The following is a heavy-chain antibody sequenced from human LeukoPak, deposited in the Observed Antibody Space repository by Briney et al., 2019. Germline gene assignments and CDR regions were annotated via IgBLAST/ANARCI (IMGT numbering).Heavy chain of an antibody. J-gene: IGHJ6*03. CDR2: INPSGGST. Sequence: ASVKVSCKASGYTFTSYYMHWVRQAPGQGLESMGIINPSGGSTSYAQKFQGRVTMTRDTSTSTVYMELSSLRSEDTAVYYCARDLRYYYGSGSYVGNYYYMDVWGKGTTVTVSS. CDR1: GYTFTSYY. CDR3: ARDLRYYYGSGSYVGNYYYMDV. V-gene: IGHV1-46*01. D-gene: IGHD3-10*01.